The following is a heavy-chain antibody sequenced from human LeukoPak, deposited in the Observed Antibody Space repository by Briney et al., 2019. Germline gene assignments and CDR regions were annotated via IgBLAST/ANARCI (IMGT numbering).Heavy chain of an antibody. D-gene: IGHD1-26*01. V-gene: IGHV1-2*02. Sequence: ASVTLSCTASGYTFTGYYMHWVRQAPGQGLEWMGWINPNSGGTNYAQTLQGRVTMTRDTSISTAYMELSRLRSDDTAVYYCARDKVGASLDIWGQGTMVTVSS. CDR1: GYTFTGYY. CDR3: ARDKVGASLDI. CDR2: INPNSGGT. J-gene: IGHJ3*02.